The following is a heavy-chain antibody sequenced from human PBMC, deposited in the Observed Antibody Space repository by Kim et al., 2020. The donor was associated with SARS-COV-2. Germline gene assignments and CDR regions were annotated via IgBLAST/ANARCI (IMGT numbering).Heavy chain of an antibody. D-gene: IGHD6-6*01. CDR1: GCTFGDYA. J-gene: IGHJ6*03. V-gene: IGHV3-9*01. Sequence: GGSLRLSCAASGCTFGDYAINWVRQAPGKGLVWVSGISWNSGSISYADSVKGRFTISRDNAKDSLYLQMNSLRAEDTALYYCAKSGSSSSLSYYYYYMDVWGKGTTVTVSS. CDR3: AKSGSSSSLSYYYYYMDV. CDR2: ISWNSGSI.